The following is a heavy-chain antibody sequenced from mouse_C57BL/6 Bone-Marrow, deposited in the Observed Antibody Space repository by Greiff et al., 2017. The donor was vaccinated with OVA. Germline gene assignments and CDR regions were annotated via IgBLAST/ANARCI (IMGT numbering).Heavy chain of an antibody. D-gene: IGHD1-1*01. CDR1: GFTFSDYG. CDR2: ISNLAYSI. CDR3: ARRGLNYYGSSYWYFDV. J-gene: IGHJ1*03. V-gene: IGHV5-15*04. Sequence: DVKLVESGGGLVQPGGSLKLSCAASGFTFSDYGMAWVRQAPRKGPEWVAFISNLAYSIYYADTVTGRFTISRENAKNTLYLEMSSLRSEDTAMYYCARRGLNYYGSSYWYFDVWGTGTTVTVSS.